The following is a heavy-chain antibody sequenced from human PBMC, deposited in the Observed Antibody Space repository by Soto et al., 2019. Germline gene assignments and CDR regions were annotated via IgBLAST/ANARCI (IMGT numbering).Heavy chain of an antibody. Sequence: QVLLVESGGGVVQPGRSLRLSCAASGFTFSSYAMHWIRQAPGKGLEWVAVISYDGSNKYYADSVKGRFTISRDNSKNTLYLQMNSLRAEDTAVYYCARDPENNWGKGTLVTVSS. CDR2: ISYDGSNK. CDR3: ARDPENN. J-gene: IGHJ4*02. V-gene: IGHV3-30-3*01. CDR1: GFTFSSYA.